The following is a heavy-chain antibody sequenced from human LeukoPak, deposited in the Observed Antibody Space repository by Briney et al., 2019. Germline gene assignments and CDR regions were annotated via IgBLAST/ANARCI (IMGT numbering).Heavy chain of an antibody. CDR3: ARDPNGDYIGALDM. CDR2: IRGGGGSA. D-gene: IGHD4-17*01. J-gene: IGHJ3*02. Sequence: GGSLRLSCTASGFTFSAYAMMWVRQAPGKGPEWVSAIRGGGGSAFYADSVKGRFTISRDNSKYTLFLQMNSLRAEDTAVYYCARDPNGDYIGALDMWGPGTMVTVSS. CDR1: GFTFSAYA. V-gene: IGHV3-23*01.